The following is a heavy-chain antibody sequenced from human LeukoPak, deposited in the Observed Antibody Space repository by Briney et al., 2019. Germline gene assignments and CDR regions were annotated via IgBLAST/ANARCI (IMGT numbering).Heavy chain of an antibody. D-gene: IGHD3-10*01. CDR1: GGSISSSSYY. CDR3: ARDHPGLLWSGELIGYYMDV. J-gene: IGHJ6*03. Sequence: PSVTLSLTCTVSGGSISSSSYYWRWIRQPPGKRLGWIGSIYYSESTYYNPSLKSRVTISVDTSKNQFSLKLSPVTAADTAVYYCARDHPGLLWSGELIGYYMDVWGKGTTVTVSS. V-gene: IGHV4-39*07. CDR2: IYYSEST.